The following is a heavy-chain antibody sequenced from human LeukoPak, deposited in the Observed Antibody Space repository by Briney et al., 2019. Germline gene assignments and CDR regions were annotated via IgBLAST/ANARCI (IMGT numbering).Heavy chain of an antibody. J-gene: IGHJ4*02. V-gene: IGHV1-46*01. CDR3: ARSGEWELLELDD. Sequence: GASVKVSCKASGYTFTSYYMHWVRQAPGQGLEWMGIINPSGGSTSYAQKFQGRVTMTRDTSTSTVYMELSSLRSEDTAVYHCARSGEWELLELDDWGQGTLVTVSS. CDR1: GYTFTSYY. D-gene: IGHD1-26*01. CDR2: INPSGGST.